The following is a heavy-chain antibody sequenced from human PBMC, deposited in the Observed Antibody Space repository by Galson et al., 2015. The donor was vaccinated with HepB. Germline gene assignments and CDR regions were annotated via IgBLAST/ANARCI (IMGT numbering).Heavy chain of an antibody. CDR1: GFTFSNAW. CDR2: IKQDGSEK. Sequence: SLRLSCAASGFTFSNAWMSWVRQAPGKGLEWVANIKQDGSEKYYVDSVKGRFTISRDNAKNSLYLQMNSLRAEDTAVYYCASPLFSEGRDYGDYVYDAFDIWGQGTMVTVSS. D-gene: IGHD4-17*01. V-gene: IGHV3-7*03. J-gene: IGHJ3*02. CDR3: ASPLFSEGRDYGDYVYDAFDI.